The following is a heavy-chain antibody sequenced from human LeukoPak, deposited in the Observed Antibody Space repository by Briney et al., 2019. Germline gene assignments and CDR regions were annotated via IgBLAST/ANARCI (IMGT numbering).Heavy chain of an antibody. CDR3: ARLADYYDSSGSFDY. J-gene: IGHJ4*02. D-gene: IGHD3-22*01. CDR2: IYTSGST. V-gene: IGHV4-61*02. CDR1: GGSISSGSYY. Sequence: SETLSLTCTVSGGSISSGSYYWSRIRQPAGKGLEWIGRIYTSGSTNYNPSLKSRVTISVDTSKNQFSLKLSSVTAADTAVYYCARLADYYDSSGSFDYWGQGTLVTVSS.